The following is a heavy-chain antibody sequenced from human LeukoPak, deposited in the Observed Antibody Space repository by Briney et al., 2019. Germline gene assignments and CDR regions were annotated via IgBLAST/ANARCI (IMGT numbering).Heavy chain of an antibody. CDR3: ARDIGIVGATGTDY. Sequence: PGGSLRLSCAASGFTFSSYSMNWVRQAPGKGLEWVSSISSSSSYIYYADSVKGRFTISRDNAKNSLYLQMNSLRAEDTAVYYCARDIGIVGATGTDYWGQGTLVTVSS. D-gene: IGHD1-26*01. J-gene: IGHJ4*02. CDR2: ISSSSSYI. V-gene: IGHV3-21*04. CDR1: GFTFSSYS.